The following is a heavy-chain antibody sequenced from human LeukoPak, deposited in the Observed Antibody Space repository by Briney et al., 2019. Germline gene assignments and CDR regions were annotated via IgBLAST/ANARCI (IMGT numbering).Heavy chain of an antibody. CDR1: GYSFTNYW. V-gene: IGHV5-51*03. CDR3: ARPKTLGGYNYEFEF. CDR2: IYPGDSDT. D-gene: IGHD5-18*01. Sequence: GKSLKISCKGSGYSFTNYWIGWVRQMPGKGLEWMGIIYPGDSDTRYSPSFQGQVTISADKSISTAYLHWSSPKASDAAIYYCARPKTLGGYNYEFEFWGQGTLVTVSS. J-gene: IGHJ4*02.